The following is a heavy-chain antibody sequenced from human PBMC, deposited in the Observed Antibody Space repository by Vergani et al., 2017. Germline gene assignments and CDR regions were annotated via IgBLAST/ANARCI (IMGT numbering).Heavy chain of an antibody. Sequence: VQLVQSAAEVKKPGASVKVSCTSSGYTFTDYYIHWVRQAPGQGLEWMAWINPKSGSTNSVHKFQGRVTLTRDTSISTVFMALSSLSLDDTAGYYCARGGRSRRDWEYYYYGMDVWGQGTTVTVSS. CDR3: ARGGRSRRDWEYYYYGMDV. CDR1: GYTFTDYY. CDR2: INPKSGST. D-gene: IGHD1-26*01. V-gene: IGHV1-2*07. J-gene: IGHJ6*02.